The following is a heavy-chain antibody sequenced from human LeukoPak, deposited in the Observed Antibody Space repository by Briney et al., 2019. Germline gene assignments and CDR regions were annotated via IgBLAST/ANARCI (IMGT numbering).Heavy chain of an antibody. CDR1: GFTFSRHW. CDR3: VRGRGSYGWFDP. CDR2: INSDASDT. Sequence: GGSLRLSCAASGFTFSRHWMHWVRQAPGKGLVWISRINSDASDTNYADFVKGRFTISRDDAKNTVDLQMNSLRGEDTAVYYCVRGRGSYGWFDPWGQGTLVTVSS. J-gene: IGHJ5*02. V-gene: IGHV3-74*01. D-gene: IGHD3-10*01.